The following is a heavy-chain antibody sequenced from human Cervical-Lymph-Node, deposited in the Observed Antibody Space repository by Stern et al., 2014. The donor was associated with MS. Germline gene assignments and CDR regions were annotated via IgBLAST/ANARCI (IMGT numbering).Heavy chain of an antibody. CDR3: AKNGVQYCSSNSCHPRYEYYGMDV. D-gene: IGHD2-2*01. Sequence: QVQLVESGGGVVQPGRSLRLSCAASGFTFSSYGMHWVRQAPGKGLEWVAVISYDGSNKYYADSVKGRFTISRDNSKNTLYLQMNSLRAEDTAVYYCAKNGVQYCSSNSCHPRYEYYGMDVWGQGTTVTVSS. CDR1: GFTFSSYG. J-gene: IGHJ6*02. CDR2: ISYDGSNK. V-gene: IGHV3-30*18.